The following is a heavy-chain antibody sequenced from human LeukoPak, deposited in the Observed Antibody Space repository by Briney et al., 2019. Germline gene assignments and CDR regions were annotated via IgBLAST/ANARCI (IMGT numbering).Heavy chain of an antibody. J-gene: IGHJ6*03. D-gene: IGHD3-22*01. CDR3: ARDPGWLGRYYYYYMDV. V-gene: IGHV1-2*02. CDR1: GYTFTGYY. CDR2: INPNSGGT. Sequence: ASVKVSCKASGYTFTGYYMHWVRQAPGQGLEWMGWINPNSGGTNYAQKFQGRVTMTRDTSISTAYMKLGRLRSDDTAVYYCARDPGWLGRYYYYYMDVWGKGTTVTVSS.